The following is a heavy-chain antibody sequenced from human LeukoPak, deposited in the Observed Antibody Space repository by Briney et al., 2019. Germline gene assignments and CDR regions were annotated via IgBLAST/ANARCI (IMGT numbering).Heavy chain of an antibody. D-gene: IGHD3-3*01. CDR3: ARARAIFGNFDY. CDR2: INPNSGGT. CDR1: GYTFTGYY. J-gene: IGHJ4*02. V-gene: IGHV1-2*02. Sequence: ASVKVSCKASGYTFTGYYIHWVRQAPGQGLEWMGWINPNSGGTNYAQKFQGRVTMTRDTSISTAYMELSRLRSDDTAVYYCARARAIFGNFDYWGQGTLVTVSS.